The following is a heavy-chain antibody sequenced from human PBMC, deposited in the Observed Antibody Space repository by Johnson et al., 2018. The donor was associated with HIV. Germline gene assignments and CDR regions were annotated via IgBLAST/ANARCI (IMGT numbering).Heavy chain of an antibody. Sequence: QVQLVESGGGVVQPGRSLRLSCAASGFTFSAYGIHWVRQAPGKGLEWVAVISYDGSENNYADSVKGRFTISRDNAKNSLYLQMNSLRAEDTALYYCAKVRYDSSGYWDREHDAFDIWGQGTMVTVSS. CDR2: ISYDGSEN. V-gene: IGHV3-30*18. CDR3: AKVRYDSSGYWDREHDAFDI. D-gene: IGHD3-22*01. J-gene: IGHJ3*02. CDR1: GFTFSAYG.